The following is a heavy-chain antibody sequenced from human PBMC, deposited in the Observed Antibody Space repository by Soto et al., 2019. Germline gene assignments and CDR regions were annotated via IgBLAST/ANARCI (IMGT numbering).Heavy chain of an antibody. CDR2: ISYDGSNK. CDR1: GFTFSSYG. Sequence: QVQLVESGGGVVQPGRSLRLSCAASGFTFSSYGMHWVRQAPGKGLEWVAVISYDGSNKYYADSVKGRFTISRDNSKNTLYLQMNSLRAEDTAVYYCAKGLEPFPDYYYYNGMDVWGQGTTVTVSS. CDR3: AKGLEPFPDYYYYNGMDV. D-gene: IGHD1-1*01. J-gene: IGHJ6*02. V-gene: IGHV3-30*18.